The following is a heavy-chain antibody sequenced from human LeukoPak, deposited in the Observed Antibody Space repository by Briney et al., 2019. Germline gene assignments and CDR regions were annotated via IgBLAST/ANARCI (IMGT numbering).Heavy chain of an antibody. J-gene: IGHJ4*02. CDR3: ARGVNSGSYCPFFDY. V-gene: IGHV4-38-2*02. D-gene: IGHD1-26*01. Sequence: SETLSLTCTVSGYSISSGYYWGWIRQPPGKGLEWIGSIYHSGSTYYNPSLKSRVTISVDTSKNQFSLKLSSVTAADTAVYYCARGVNSGSYCPFFDYWGQGTLVTVSS. CDR2: IYHSGST. CDR1: GYSISSGYY.